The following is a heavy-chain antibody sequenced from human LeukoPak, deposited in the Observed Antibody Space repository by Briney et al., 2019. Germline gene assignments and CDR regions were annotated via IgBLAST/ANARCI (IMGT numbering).Heavy chain of an antibody. CDR1: GFTFNSYG. V-gene: IGHV1-2*02. D-gene: IGHD2-2*01. CDR2: INPNSGFT. J-gene: IGHJ4*02. Sequence: ASVKVSCKASGFTFNSYGISWVRQAPGQGLEWMGWINPNSGFTNYAQKFQGRVTMTRDTSISTAYMELSRLRSDDTAVYYCARLADCSSSSCRSFDYWGQGTLVTVSS. CDR3: ARLADCSSSSCRSFDY.